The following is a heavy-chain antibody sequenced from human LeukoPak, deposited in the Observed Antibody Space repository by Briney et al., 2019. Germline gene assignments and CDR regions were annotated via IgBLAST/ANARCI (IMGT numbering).Heavy chain of an antibody. CDR2: ISYDGSNK. D-gene: IGHD1-1*01. CDR1: GFTFSSYG. J-gene: IGHJ4*02. CDR3: ARTLFKLEPFDY. V-gene: IGHV3-30*19. Sequence: GGSLRLSCAASGFTFSSYGMHWVRQAPGKGLEWVAVISYDGSNKYYADSVKGRFTISRDNSKNTLYLQMNSLRAEDTAVYYCARTLFKLEPFDYWGQGTLVTVSS.